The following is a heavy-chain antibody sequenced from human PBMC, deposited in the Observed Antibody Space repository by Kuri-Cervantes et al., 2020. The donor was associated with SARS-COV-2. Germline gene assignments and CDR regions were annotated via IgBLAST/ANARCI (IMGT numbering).Heavy chain of an antibody. CDR2: IIPIFGTA. D-gene: IGHD1-26*01. V-gene: IGHV1-69*13. CDR1: GGTFSSYA. CDR3: ARKGGGVGATLYGMDV. J-gene: IGHJ6*02. Sequence: SVKVSCKASGGTFSSYAISWVRQAPGQGLEWMGGIIPIFGTANYAQKFQGRVTITADESTSTAYMELSSLRSEDRAVYYCARKGGGVGATLYGMDVWGQGTTVTVSS.